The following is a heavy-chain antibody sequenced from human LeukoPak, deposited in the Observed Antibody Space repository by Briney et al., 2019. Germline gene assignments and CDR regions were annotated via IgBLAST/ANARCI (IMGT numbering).Heavy chain of an antibody. Sequence: SETLSLTCAVYGGSYSGYYWSWIRQRPGKGLEWIGEINHSGSTNYNPSLKSRVTISVDTSKNQFSLKLSSVTAADTAVYYCARGVVPAARGLDYWGQGTLVTVSS. CDR1: GGSYSGYY. CDR3: ARGVVPAARGLDY. CDR2: INHSGST. J-gene: IGHJ4*02. D-gene: IGHD2-2*01. V-gene: IGHV4-34*01.